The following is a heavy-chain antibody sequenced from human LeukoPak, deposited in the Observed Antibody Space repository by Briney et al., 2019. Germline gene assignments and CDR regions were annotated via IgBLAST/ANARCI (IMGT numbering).Heavy chain of an antibody. D-gene: IGHD3-10*01. Sequence: GGSLRLSCTASGFTFGDYAMSWFRQAPGKGLEWVGFIRSKAYGGTTEYAASVKGRFTISRDDSKSIAYLQMNSLKTEDTAVYYCTREGLLLWFGEILSDSSYFDYWGQGTLVTVSS. CDR1: GFTFGDYA. CDR2: IRSKAYGGTT. CDR3: TREGLLLWFGEILSDSSYFDY. V-gene: IGHV3-49*03. J-gene: IGHJ4*02.